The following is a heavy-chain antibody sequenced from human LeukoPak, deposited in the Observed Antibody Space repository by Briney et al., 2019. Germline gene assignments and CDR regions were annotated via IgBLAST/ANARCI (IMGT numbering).Heavy chain of an antibody. CDR2: MRCSGST. CDR1: GGSISTYY. J-gene: IGHJ4*02. CDR3: ASIAVRNNYFEY. V-gene: IGHV4-59*01. D-gene: IGHD6-19*01. Sequence: PSETLSLTCTVSGGSISTYYWSWIRQPPGKGLEWIGYMRCSGSTNYNPSFKSRATASVDMSKNQLSLKLSSVTAADTAVYYCASIAVRNNYFEYWGQGTLVTVSS.